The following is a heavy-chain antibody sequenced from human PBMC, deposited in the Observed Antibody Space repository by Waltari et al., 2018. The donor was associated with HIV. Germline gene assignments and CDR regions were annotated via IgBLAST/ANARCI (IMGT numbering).Heavy chain of an antibody. J-gene: IGHJ4*02. V-gene: IGHV3-15*01. D-gene: IGHD1-1*01. Sequence: FTISRDDSKNTLYLQMNSLKTEDTAVYYCTTDRSRTPVFDYWGQGTLVTVSS. CDR3: TTDRSRTPVFDY.